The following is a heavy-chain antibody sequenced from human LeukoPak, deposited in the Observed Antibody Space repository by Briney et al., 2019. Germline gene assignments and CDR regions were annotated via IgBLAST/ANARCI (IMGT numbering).Heavy chain of an antibody. CDR1: GFTFGDYA. CDR2: ISGSGGTT. CDR3: ARSYTYDASGHYYSSFDQ. V-gene: IGHV3-23*01. J-gene: IGHJ4*02. Sequence: PGRSLRLSCTASGFTFGDYAMSWVRQAPGKGLEWVSAISGSGGTTYYGDSVKGRFTISRDNSKSTLHLQMNSLRVEDTAVYYCARSYTYDASGHYYSSFDQWGQGTLVTVSS. D-gene: IGHD3-22*01.